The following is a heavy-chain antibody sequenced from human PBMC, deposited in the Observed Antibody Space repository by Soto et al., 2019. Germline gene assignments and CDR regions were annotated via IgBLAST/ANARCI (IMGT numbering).Heavy chain of an antibody. Sequence: GGSLRLSCAASGFTFSSYGMHWVRQAPGKGLEWVAVIWYDGSNKYYADSVKGRFTISRDNSKNTLYLQMNSLRAEDTAVYYCARDHLVGAVAGSYYYYGMDVWGQGTTVTVSS. J-gene: IGHJ6*02. CDR2: IWYDGSNK. CDR3: ARDHLVGAVAGSYYYYGMDV. CDR1: GFTFSSYG. D-gene: IGHD6-19*01. V-gene: IGHV3-33*01.